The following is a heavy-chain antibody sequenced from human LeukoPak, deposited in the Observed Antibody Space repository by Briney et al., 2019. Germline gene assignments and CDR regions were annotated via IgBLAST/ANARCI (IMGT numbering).Heavy chain of an antibody. Sequence: GGSLRLSCAASGFTFSSYAMHWVRQAPGKGLEYVSAISSNGGSTHYANSVKGRFTISRDNSKNTLYLQMGSLRAEDMAVYYCARSMLRFLEWLPVDYWGQGTLVTVSS. CDR2: ISSNGGST. CDR3: ARSMLRFLEWLPVDY. J-gene: IGHJ4*02. CDR1: GFTFSSYA. V-gene: IGHV3-64*01. D-gene: IGHD3-3*01.